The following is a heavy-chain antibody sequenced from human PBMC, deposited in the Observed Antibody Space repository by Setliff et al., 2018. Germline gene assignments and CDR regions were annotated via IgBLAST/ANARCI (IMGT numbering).Heavy chain of an antibody. CDR3: ARTPPNRGLSNGWYVDY. CDR1: GFVFTNYA. J-gene: IGHJ4*02. D-gene: IGHD6-19*01. V-gene: IGHV1-18*01. Sequence: ASVKVSCKASGFVFTNYAITWVRQAPGQGLEWMGWISPIYGYTSYAQKFQDRVTITADTSTGTAYLELRSLRSDDTAVYYCARTPPNRGLSNGWYVDYWGQGALVTVSS. CDR2: ISPIYGYT.